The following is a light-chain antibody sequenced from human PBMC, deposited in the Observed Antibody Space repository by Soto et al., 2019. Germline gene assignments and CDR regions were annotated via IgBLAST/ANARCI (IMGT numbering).Light chain of an antibody. V-gene: IGKV4-1*01. CDR2: WAS. J-gene: IGKJ3*01. CDR3: QQYYSTPPT. Sequence: DIVMTQSPDSLAVSLGERATINCKSSQSVLYSSNNKNYLAWYQQKPGQPPKLLIYWASTRESGVADRFSGSGSGTDFTLTISSLQAEDVAIYYCQQYYSTPPTFVPGTKGDIK. CDR1: QSVLYSSNNKNY.